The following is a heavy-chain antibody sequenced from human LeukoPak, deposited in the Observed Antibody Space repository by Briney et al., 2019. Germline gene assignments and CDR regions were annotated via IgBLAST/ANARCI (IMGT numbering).Heavy chain of an antibody. V-gene: IGHV3-23*01. CDR1: GFTFRSYA. J-gene: IGHJ4*02. D-gene: IGHD2-2*01. CDR3: AKDEDIVLVPVAPDF. Sequence: GGSLRLSCAASGFTFRSYAMSWVRQAPGKGLEWVSGISSSGDSTYYADSVKGRFTISRDNSRDTLYLQMNSLRAEDTAVYYCAKDEDIVLVPVAPDFWGQGTLVTVSS. CDR2: ISSSGDST.